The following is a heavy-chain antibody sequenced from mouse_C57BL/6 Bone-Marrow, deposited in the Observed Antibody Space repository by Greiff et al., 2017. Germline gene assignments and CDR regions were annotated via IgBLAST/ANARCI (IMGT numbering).Heavy chain of an antibody. D-gene: IGHD2-5*01. J-gene: IGHJ3*01. CDR2: IDPEDGET. CDR1: GFTFKDYY. CDR3: GRAYYSNCGFGY. V-gene: IGHV14-2*01. Sequence: VQLKESGAELVKPGASVKLSCTASGFTFKDYYMHWVKQRPEQGLEWIGRIDPEDGETKYAPKFQGKATITADTSSNTAYLQLSSLTSEDTAVYYCGRAYYSNCGFGYWGQGILVTGSA.